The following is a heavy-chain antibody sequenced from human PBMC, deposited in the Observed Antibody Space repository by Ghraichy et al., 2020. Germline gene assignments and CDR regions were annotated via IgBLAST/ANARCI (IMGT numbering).Heavy chain of an antibody. CDR2: INSDGSST. Sequence: GGSLRLSCAAFGFTFSSYWMHWVRQAPGKGLVWVSRINSDGSSTSYADSVKGRFTISRDNAKNTLYLQMNSLRAEDTAVYYCARSGGSCSNCFYWGQGVLVTVSS. D-gene: IGHD2-2*01. J-gene: IGHJ4*02. CDR1: GFTFSSYW. CDR3: ARSGGSCSNCFY. V-gene: IGHV3-74*01.